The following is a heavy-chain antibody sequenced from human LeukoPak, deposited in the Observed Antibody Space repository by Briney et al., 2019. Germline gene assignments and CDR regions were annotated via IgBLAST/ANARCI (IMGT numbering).Heavy chain of an antibody. J-gene: IGHJ3*02. V-gene: IGHV3-53*01. CDR2: IYSDGRT. CDR1: GFTVSSNY. CDR3: TKHRGGWIDAFDI. D-gene: IGHD5-12*01. Sequence: PGGSLRLSCAASGFTVSSNYMSWVRQAPGKGLEWVSVIYSDGRTYYADSVKGRFTISRDKSKNTLYLQMNSLRAEDTAVYYCTKHRGGWIDAFDIWGQGTMVTVSS.